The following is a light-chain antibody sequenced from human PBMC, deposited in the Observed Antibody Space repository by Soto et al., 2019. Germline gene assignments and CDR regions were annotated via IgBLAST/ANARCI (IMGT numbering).Light chain of an antibody. CDR3: QQLKTYPFT. V-gene: IGKV1-13*02. CDR2: DAS. Sequence: AIQLTQSPSSLSASVGDRVSITCRASQGISSALAWYQHKPGKAPKILIYDASSLQSGVPSRFSGCESGTECTLTISSLQPEDFATYYCQQLKTYPFTFGQGTRLEIK. J-gene: IGKJ5*01. CDR1: QGISSA.